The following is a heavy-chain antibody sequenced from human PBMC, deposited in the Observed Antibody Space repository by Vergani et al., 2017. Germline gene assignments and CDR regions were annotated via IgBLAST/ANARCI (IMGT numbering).Heavy chain of an antibody. CDR1: GFTFSNSA. J-gene: IGHJ4*02. CDR2: ISGPGLST. D-gene: IGHD3-22*01. Sequence: EVHLLESGGGLVQSGGSLRLSCAASGFTFSNSAVSWVRQAPGRGLAWVSSISGPGLSTYYADSVKGRFSISRDNSKNTVFLQMHSLRAEDTAIYYCARKKYYDSKDYYQVEPFDYWGQGTLVIVSS. CDR3: ARKKYYDSKDYYQVEPFDY. V-gene: IGHV3-23*01.